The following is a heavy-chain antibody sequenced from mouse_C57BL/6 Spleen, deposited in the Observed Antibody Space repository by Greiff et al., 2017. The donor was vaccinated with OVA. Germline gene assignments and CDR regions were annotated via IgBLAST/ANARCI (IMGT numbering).Heavy chain of an antibody. J-gene: IGHJ2*01. V-gene: IGHV1-26*01. CDR3: ARSEFHFDY. Sequence: EVQLQQSGPELVKPGASVKISCKASGYTFTDYYMNWVKQSHGKSLEWIGDINPNNGGTSYNQKFKGKATLTVDKSSRTAYMELRSLTSEDSAVYYCARSEFHFDYWGQGTTLTVSS. CDR2: INPNNGGT. CDR1: GYTFTDYY.